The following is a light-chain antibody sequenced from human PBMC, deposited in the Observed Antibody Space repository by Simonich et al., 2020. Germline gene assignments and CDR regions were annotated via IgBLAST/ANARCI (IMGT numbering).Light chain of an antibody. Sequence: DIQMTQSPSSLSASVGDRVTITCRASQSISSYLNWYQQKPGKAPKPLIYAASSLQSGVPSRFSGSGSGTDFTLTISSLQPEDFATYYCQKYNSAPWTFGQGTKVEIK. J-gene: IGKJ1*01. CDR3: QKYNSAPWT. CDR1: QSISSY. CDR2: AAS. V-gene: IGKV1-39*01.